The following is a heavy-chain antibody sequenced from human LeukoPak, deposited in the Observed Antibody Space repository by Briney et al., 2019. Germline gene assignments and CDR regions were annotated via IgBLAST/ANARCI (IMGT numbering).Heavy chain of an antibody. Sequence: GGSLRLSCAASGFTFSDYYMSWIRQAPGKGLKWVSYISSSGSTIYYADSVKGRFTISRDSAKNSLYLQMNSLRGEDTAVYYCARSSGYTQGFDYWGQGTLVTVSS. J-gene: IGHJ4*02. CDR3: ARSSGYTQGFDY. D-gene: IGHD5-12*01. CDR1: GFTFSDYY. CDR2: ISSSGSTI. V-gene: IGHV3-11*04.